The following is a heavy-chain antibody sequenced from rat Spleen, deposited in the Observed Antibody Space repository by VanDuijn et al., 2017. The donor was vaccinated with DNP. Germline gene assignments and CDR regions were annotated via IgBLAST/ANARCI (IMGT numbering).Heavy chain of an antibody. CDR2: ISPSGGST. CDR1: GFTFSNYD. V-gene: IGHV5S23*01. CDR3: ARHGQRHEYNYVEGFDY. Sequence: EVQLVESGGGLVQPGRSLKFSCAASGFTFSNYDMAWVRQAPTKGLEWVASISPSGGSTYYRDSVKGRFTVSRDNAKSTLYLQMDSLRSEDTATYYCARHGQRHEYNYVEGFDYWGQGVMVTVSS. J-gene: IGHJ2*01. D-gene: IGHD1-5*01.